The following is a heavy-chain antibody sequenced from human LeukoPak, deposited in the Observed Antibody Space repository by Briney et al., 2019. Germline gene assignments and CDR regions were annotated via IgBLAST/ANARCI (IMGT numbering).Heavy chain of an antibody. Sequence: SVKVSSKASGGTFISSAISWGRQAPGEGLEWIGRIIHILGIANDAQKFRGRVTITADKSTSTGYMELSSLRSEDTAVYYCARSNRGYGLFDYWGQGTLVTVSS. CDR1: GGTFISSA. CDR3: ARSNRGYGLFDY. D-gene: IGHD5-12*01. V-gene: IGHV1-69*04. J-gene: IGHJ4*02. CDR2: IIHILGIA.